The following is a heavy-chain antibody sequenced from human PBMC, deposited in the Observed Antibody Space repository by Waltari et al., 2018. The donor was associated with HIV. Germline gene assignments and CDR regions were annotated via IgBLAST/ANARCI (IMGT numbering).Heavy chain of an antibody. CDR2: IKEDGSEK. CDR1: GSTLSSDW. J-gene: IGHJ3*01. CDR3: ARSRSDAFDL. Sequence: EVQLVESGGGLVQPGGSLSLSCEATGSTLSSDWMTWVRQAPGKGLEWVANIKEDGSEKWYVDSVKGRFTISRDNAKNSVYLQMNSQRAEDTAVYYCARSRSDAFDLWGQGTMVTVSS. V-gene: IGHV3-7*01.